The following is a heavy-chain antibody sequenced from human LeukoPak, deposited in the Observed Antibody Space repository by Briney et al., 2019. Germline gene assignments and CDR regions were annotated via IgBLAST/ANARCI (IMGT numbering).Heavy chain of an antibody. V-gene: IGHV3-48*01. D-gene: IGHD2-15*01. CDR2: ISSSSSTI. J-gene: IGHJ4*02. CDR1: GFTFSSYS. Sequence: GGSLRLSCAASGFTFSSYSMNWVRQAPGKGLEWVSYISSSSSTIYYADSVKGRFTISRDNAKNSLYLQMNSLRAEDTAVYYCARPPQVAASRGYYFDYWGQGTLVTVSS. CDR3: ARPPQVAASRGYYFDY.